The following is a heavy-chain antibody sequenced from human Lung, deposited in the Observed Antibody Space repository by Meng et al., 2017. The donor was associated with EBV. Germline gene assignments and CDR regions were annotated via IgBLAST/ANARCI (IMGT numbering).Heavy chain of an antibody. J-gene: IGHJ4*02. D-gene: IGHD3-10*01. CDR1: GGSISSNGYY. CDR3: ARRRGGSGRDC. CDR2: IYHSGST. Sequence: LQLQESGQGFVKPSATLSLTCTVSGGSISSNGYYWDWVSQPPGKGLEWIGAIYHSGSTSYNPSLQSRVTMFVDTSKNQFSLMLTSVTATDTAVYYCARRRGGSGRDCWGQGTLVTVSS. V-gene: IGHV4-39*01.